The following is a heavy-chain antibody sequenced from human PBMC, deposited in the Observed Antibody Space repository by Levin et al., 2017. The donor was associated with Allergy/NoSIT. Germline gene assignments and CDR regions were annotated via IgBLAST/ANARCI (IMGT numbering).Heavy chain of an antibody. V-gene: IGHV4-34*01. CDR3: ARVMRGGAAPRKYYYMDV. J-gene: IGHJ6*03. Sequence: SQTLSLTCAVYGGSFSGYYWSWIRQPPGKGLEWIGEINHSGSTNYNPSLKSRVTISVDTSKNQFSLKLSSVTAADTAVYYCARVMRGGAAPRKYYYMDVWGKGTTVTVSS. CDR1: GGSFSGYY. CDR2: INHSGST. D-gene: IGHD3-16*01.